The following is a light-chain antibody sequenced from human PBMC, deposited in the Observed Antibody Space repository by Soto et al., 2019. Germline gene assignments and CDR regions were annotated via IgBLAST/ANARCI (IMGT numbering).Light chain of an antibody. CDR1: QSIGRS. CDR2: DAS. V-gene: IGKV1-5*01. CDR3: QQCYMGWT. J-gene: IGKJ1*01. Sequence: DIQMTQSPSTLSASVGDRVTITCRASQSIGRSLAWYQQQPGKAPKLLIDDASTLESGVPSRFSGAGSGTEFTLSITSLQPEDFGTYYCQQCYMGWTFGQGTKVDMK.